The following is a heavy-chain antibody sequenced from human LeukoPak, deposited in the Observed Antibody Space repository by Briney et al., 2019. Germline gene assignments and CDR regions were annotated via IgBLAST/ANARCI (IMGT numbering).Heavy chain of an antibody. CDR2: IKADGSEK. Sequence: GGSLRLSCVASEVTFSNYWMTWVRQAPGKGLYWVANIKADGSEKYYVDSVRGRFTISRDNAKNSLHLQMNSLRVEDTAMYFCARYDIVAAAFIDYWGQGTLVTVSS. V-gene: IGHV3-7*01. J-gene: IGHJ4*02. D-gene: IGHD5-12*01. CDR1: EVTFSNYW. CDR3: ARYDIVAAAFIDY.